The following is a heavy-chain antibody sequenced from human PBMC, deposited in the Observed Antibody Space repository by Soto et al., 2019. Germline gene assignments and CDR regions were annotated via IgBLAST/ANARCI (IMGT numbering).Heavy chain of an antibody. CDR2: IVVGSGNT. D-gene: IGHD2-15*01. Sequence: SVKVSCKASGYTFTSYGISWVRQARGQRLEWIGWIVVGSGNTNYAQKFQERVTITRDMSTSTAYMELSSLRSEDTAVYYCAADWVAAPGDVWGQGTTVTVSS. CDR3: AADWVAAPGDV. V-gene: IGHV1-58*02. J-gene: IGHJ6*02. CDR1: GYTFTSYG.